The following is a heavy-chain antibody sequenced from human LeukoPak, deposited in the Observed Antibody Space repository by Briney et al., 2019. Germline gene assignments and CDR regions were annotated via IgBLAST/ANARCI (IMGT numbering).Heavy chain of an antibody. V-gene: IGHV3-33*06. Sequence: QSGGSLRLSCAASGFTFSSYGMHWVRQAPGKGLEWVAVIWYDGSNKYYADSVKGRFTISRDNSKNTLYLQMNSLRAEDTAVYYCAKDIRYGLVQFEYSSSSVPDWGQGTLVTVSS. J-gene: IGHJ4*02. CDR1: GFTFSSYG. CDR3: AKDIRYGLVQFEYSSSSVPD. D-gene: IGHD6-6*01. CDR2: IWYDGSNK.